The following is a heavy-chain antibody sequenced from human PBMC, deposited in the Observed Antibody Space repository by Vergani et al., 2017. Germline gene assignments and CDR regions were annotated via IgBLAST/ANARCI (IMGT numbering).Heavy chain of an antibody. Sequence: QVQLVQSGSELKKPGASVKVSCKASGYTFTSYAMNWVRQAPGQGLEWMGWINTNTGNPTYAQGFTGRFVFSLDTSVSTAYLQISSLKAEDTAVYYCARDRDRSGYYYGAGDLFYYWGQGTLVTVSS. CDR3: ARDRDRSGYYYGAGDLFYY. V-gene: IGHV7-4-1*02. J-gene: IGHJ4*02. CDR2: INTNTGNP. D-gene: IGHD3-22*01. CDR1: GYTFTSYA.